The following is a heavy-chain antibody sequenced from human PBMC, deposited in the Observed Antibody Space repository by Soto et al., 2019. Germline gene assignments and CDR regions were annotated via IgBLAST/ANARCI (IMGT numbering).Heavy chain of an antibody. CDR2: ISRISDRT. Sequence: GSLRLSCSASGFIFRDYAMTWVRQAPGKALEWVSTISRISDRTYYADSVRGRFTISTDNSKNTVYLQMSSLRADGTAVYYCAKARSRYYGVYDWGQGTVVTVSS. CDR1: GFIFRDYA. CDR3: AKARSRYYGVYD. V-gene: IGHV3-23*01. J-gene: IGHJ4*02. D-gene: IGHD3-3*01.